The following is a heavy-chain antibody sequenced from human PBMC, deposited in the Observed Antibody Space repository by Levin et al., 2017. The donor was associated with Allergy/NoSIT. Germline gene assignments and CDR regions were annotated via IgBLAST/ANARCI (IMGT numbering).Heavy chain of an antibody. Sequence: PGGSLRLSCAASGFTFSNAWMSWVRQAPGKGLEWVGRIKSKTDGGTTDYAAPVKDRFTISRDDSRNTLYLQMNSLKTEDTGLYYCTTDNPLHGDYVADSDYWGQGILVTVSS. V-gene: IGHV3-15*01. J-gene: IGHJ4*02. CDR1: GFTFSNAW. CDR3: TTDNPLHGDYVADSDY. CDR2: IKSKTDGGTT. D-gene: IGHD4-17*01.